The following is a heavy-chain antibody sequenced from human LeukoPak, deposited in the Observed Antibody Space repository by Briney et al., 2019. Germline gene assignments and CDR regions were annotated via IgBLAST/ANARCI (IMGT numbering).Heavy chain of an antibody. J-gene: IGHJ3*02. CDR2: IIPILGIA. Sequence: SVKVSCEASGGTFSSYAISWVRRAPGQGLEWMGRIIPILGIANYAQKFQSRVTITADKSTSTAYMELSSLRSEDTAVYYCASRWSGAAYCGGDCYSDAFDIWGQGTMVTVSS. D-gene: IGHD2-21*02. V-gene: IGHV1-69*04. CDR1: GGTFSSYA. CDR3: ASRWSGAAYCGGDCYSDAFDI.